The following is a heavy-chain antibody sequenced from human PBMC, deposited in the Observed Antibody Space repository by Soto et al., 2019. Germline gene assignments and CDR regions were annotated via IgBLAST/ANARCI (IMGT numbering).Heavy chain of an antibody. CDR1: GESLGGFY. CDR3: VHSPNVAVDH. Sequence: PSETLSLTCVVYGESLGGFYWSWVRQSPGKGLEWIGEISQTETTAYSPSLKSRVSISADTSKKQFSLTLTSVTAADTAVYYCVHSPNVAVDHWGHGTLVTVSS. D-gene: IGHD2-15*01. CDR2: ISQTETT. V-gene: IGHV4-34*01. J-gene: IGHJ4*01.